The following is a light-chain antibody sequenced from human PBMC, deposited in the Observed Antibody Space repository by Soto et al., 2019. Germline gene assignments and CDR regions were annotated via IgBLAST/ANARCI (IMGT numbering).Light chain of an antibody. Sequence: EIVLTQFPGVLSLSVGERATLSCRASQTVKSSYLAWYQQKPGQAPRLLTFGASSRSTGIPDRFSGSGSGTDFTLTISRLEPEDFAVYYCQQYGSSPPITFGQGTRLEIK. V-gene: IGKV3-20*01. CDR3: QQYGSSPPIT. CDR1: QTVKSSY. CDR2: GAS. J-gene: IGKJ5*01.